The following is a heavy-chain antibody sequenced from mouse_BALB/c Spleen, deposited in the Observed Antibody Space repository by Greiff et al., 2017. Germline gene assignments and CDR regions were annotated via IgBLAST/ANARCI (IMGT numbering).Heavy chain of an antibody. J-gene: IGHJ3*01. CDR3: AKESIYYDYDWFAY. CDR1: GFTFSSYA. V-gene: IGHV5-6-5*01. CDR2: ISSGGST. D-gene: IGHD2-4*01. Sequence: EVQRVESGGGLVKPGGSLKLSCAASGFTFSSYAMSWVRQTPEKRLEWVASISSGGSTYYPDSVKGRFTISRDNARNILYLQMSSLRSEDTAMYYCAKESIYYDYDWFAYWGQGTLVTVSA.